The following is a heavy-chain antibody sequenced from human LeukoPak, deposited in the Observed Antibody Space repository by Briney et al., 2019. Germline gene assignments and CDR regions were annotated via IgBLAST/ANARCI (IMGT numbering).Heavy chain of an antibody. J-gene: IGHJ4*02. D-gene: IGHD5-18*01. CDR2: ISGDGGST. V-gene: IGHV3-43*02. Sequence: GGSLRLSCAASGFNFDDYAMHWVRQAPGKGLEWVSLISGDGGSTYYADSVKGRFTISRDNSKNSLYLQMNSLRTEDTALYYCAKDAIQLWLREYYFDYWGQGTLVTVSS. CDR1: GFNFDDYA. CDR3: AKDAIQLWLREYYFDY.